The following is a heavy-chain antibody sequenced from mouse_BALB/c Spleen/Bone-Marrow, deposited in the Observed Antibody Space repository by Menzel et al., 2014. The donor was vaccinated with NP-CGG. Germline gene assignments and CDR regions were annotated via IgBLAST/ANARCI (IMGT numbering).Heavy chain of an antibody. CDR3: TTGFAY. CDR1: GFTFSNYW. J-gene: IGHJ3*01. V-gene: IGHV6-6*02. Sequence: EVQRVESGGGLVQPGGSMKLSCVASGFTFSNYWMNWVRQSPEKGLEWVAEIRLKSNNYATHYAESVKGRFTISRDDSKSSVYLQMSNLRAEDTGIYYCTTGFAYWGQGTLVTVSA. CDR2: IRLKSNNYAT.